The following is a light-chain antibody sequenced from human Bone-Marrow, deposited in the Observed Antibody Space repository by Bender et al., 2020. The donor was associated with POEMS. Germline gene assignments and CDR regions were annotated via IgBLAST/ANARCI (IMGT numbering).Light chain of an antibody. CDR2: DVS. V-gene: IGLV2-11*01. J-gene: IGLJ1*01. Sequence: QSALTQPRSVSGSPGQSVTISCTGTRSDVGRYNFVSWYQQHPGKAPKVLIYDVSERPSGVPDRFSGSKSGTSASLAITGLQAEDEADYYCSSYTAGSKLFGTGTKVTVV. CDR1: RSDVGRYNF. CDR3: SSYTAGSKL.